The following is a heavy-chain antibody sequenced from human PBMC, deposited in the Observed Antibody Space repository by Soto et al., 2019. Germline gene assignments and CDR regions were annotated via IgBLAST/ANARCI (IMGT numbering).Heavy chain of an antibody. CDR3: AKVPALIAVAGTGWFAP. Sequence: EVQLLESGGGLVQPGGSLRLSCAASGFTFSSYAMSWVRQAPGKGLEWVSAISGSGGSTYYADSVKGRFTISRDNSKNTLYLQMNSLRAGDTAVYYCAKVPALIAVAGTGWFAPWGQGTLVTVSS. J-gene: IGHJ5*02. CDR1: GFTFSSYA. D-gene: IGHD6-19*01. CDR2: ISGSGGST. V-gene: IGHV3-23*01.